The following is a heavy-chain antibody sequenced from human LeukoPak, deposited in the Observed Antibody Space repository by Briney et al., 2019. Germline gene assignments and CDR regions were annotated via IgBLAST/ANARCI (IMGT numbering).Heavy chain of an antibody. J-gene: IGHJ6*02. V-gene: IGHV1-2*06. D-gene: IGHD3-3*01. CDR2: INPNSGGT. CDR1: GYTFTGYY. CDR3: ARVPLYDFWSGYQYYYYGMDV. Sequence: ASVKVSCKASGYTFTGYYMHWVRQAPGQGLEWMGRINPNSGGTNYAQKFQGRVTMTRDTSISTAYMELSRLRSDDTAVYYCARVPLYDFWSGYQYYYYGMDVWGQGTTVTVSS.